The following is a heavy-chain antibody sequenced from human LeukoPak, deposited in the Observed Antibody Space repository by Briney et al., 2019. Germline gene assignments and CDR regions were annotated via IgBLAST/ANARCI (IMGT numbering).Heavy chain of an antibody. J-gene: IGHJ6*04. V-gene: IGHV3-48*03. Sequence: GGSLRLSCSASGFIFSSYWMSWVRQAPGKGLEWVSYISSSGSTIYYADSVKGRFTISRDNAKNSLYLQMNSLRAEDTAVYYCAELGITMIGGVWGKGTTVTISS. D-gene: IGHD3-10*02. CDR2: ISSSGSTI. CDR1: GFIFSSYW. CDR3: AELGITMIGGV.